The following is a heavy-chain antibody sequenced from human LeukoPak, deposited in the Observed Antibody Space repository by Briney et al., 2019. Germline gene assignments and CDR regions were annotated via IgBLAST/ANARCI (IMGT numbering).Heavy chain of an antibody. D-gene: IGHD6-6*01. J-gene: IGHJ4*02. Sequence: GGSLTLSCAGSGFMFSNYLMVWLRQAPGKGLVWVSRINSDGSSTNYADSVKGRFTISRDNAKNTLYLQMDSLRAEDTAVYYCTRDLYSSSWGQGTLVTVSS. CDR2: INSDGSST. CDR1: GFMFSNYL. V-gene: IGHV3-74*01. CDR3: TRDLYSSS.